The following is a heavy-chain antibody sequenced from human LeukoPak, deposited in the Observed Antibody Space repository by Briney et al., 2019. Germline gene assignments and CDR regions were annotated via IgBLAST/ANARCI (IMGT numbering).Heavy chain of an antibody. Sequence: SETLSLTCTVSGGSISSYYWSWIRQPPGKGLEWIGYMYYSGSTNYNPSLKSRVTMSVDTSKNHFSLKMSSVTAADTAVYYCARDIGGRYSWYYFDYWGRGALVTVSS. D-gene: IGHD2-8*01. CDR1: GGSISSYY. J-gene: IGHJ4*02. V-gene: IGHV4-59*01. CDR3: ARDIGGRYSWYYFDY. CDR2: MYYSGST.